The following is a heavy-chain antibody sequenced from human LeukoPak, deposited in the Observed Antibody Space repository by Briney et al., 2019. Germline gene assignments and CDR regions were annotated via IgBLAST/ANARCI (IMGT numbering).Heavy chain of an antibody. J-gene: IGHJ4*02. CDR1: GFTFSSYA. V-gene: IGHV3-23*01. Sequence: PGGSLRLSCAASGFTFSSYAMSWVRQAPGKGLEWVSAISGSGGSTYYADSVKGRFTISRDNSKNTLYLQMNSLRAEDTAVYYCAKPVSGGRYCSGGSCYDFDYWGQGTLVTVSS. D-gene: IGHD2-15*01. CDR2: ISGSGGST. CDR3: AKPVSGGRYCSGGSCYDFDY.